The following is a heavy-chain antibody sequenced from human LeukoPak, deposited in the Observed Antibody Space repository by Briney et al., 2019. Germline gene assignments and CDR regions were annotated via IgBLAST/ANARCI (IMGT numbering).Heavy chain of an antibody. Sequence: ASVKVSCKASGGTISSYAISWVRQAPGQGLEWMGGLIPIFGTANYAQKFQGRVTITADESTSTAYMELSSLRSEDTAVYYCAREKSYGDYRSNAFDIWGHGTMVTVSS. V-gene: IGHV1-69*13. CDR1: GGTISSYA. CDR2: LIPIFGTA. D-gene: IGHD4-17*01. J-gene: IGHJ3*02. CDR3: AREKSYGDYRSNAFDI.